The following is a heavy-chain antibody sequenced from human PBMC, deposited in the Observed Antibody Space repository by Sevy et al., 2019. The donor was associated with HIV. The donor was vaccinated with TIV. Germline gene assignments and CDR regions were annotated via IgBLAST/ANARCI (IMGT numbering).Heavy chain of an antibody. Sequence: GGSLRLSCSASGFSFFNVWMSWVRQAPGKGLEWVANIKQDGSEKYYVESVKGRFTISRDNAENSLYLQMNSLRAEDTAVYYCVREGTAVTARAFEYWGQGTLVTVSS. V-gene: IGHV3-7*01. D-gene: IGHD4-17*01. CDR2: IKQDGSEK. CDR1: GFSFFNVW. CDR3: VREGTAVTARAFEY. J-gene: IGHJ4*02.